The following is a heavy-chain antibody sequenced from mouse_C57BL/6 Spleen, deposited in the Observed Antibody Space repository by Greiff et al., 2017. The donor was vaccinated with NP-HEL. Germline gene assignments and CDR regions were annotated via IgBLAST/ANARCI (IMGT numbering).Heavy chain of an antibody. J-gene: IGHJ2*01. CDR2: IDPSDSET. D-gene: IGHD1-1*01. CDR3: ARGGRGDYYGSRSFDY. CDR1: GYTFTSYW. V-gene: IGHV1-52*01. Sequence: QVQLQQPGAELVRPGSSVKLSCKASGYTFTSYWMHWVKQRPIQGLEWIGNIDPSDSETHYNQKFKDKATLTVDKSSSTAYMQLSSLTSEDSAVYYGARGGRGDYYGSRSFDYWGQGTTLTVSS.